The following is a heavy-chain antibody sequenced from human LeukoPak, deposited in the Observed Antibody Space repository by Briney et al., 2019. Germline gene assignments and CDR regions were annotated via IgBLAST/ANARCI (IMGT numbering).Heavy chain of an antibody. CDR1: GDSISRYY. CDR3: ARDRYDFWSGYYIFDY. Sequence: SETLSLTCTVSGDSISRYYWSWIRQPPGKGLEWIGYIYYSGSTNYNPSLKSRVTISVDTSKNQFSLKLTSVTAADTAVYYCARDRYDFWSGYYIFDYWGQGTLVTVSS. CDR2: IYYSGST. J-gene: IGHJ4*02. D-gene: IGHD3-3*01. V-gene: IGHV4-59*01.